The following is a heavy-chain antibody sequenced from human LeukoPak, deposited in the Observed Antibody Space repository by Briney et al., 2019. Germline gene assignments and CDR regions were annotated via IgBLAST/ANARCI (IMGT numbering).Heavy chain of an antibody. V-gene: IGHV4-30-2*01. CDR3: ARGGFYFDY. CDR1: GGSISSGGYS. J-gene: IGHJ4*02. CDR2: IYHSGST. Sequence: PSQTLSLTCAVSGGSISSGGYSWSWIRQPPGKGLEWIGYIYHSGSTYYNPSLKSQVTISVDRSKNQFSLKLSSVTAADTAVYYCARGGFYFDYWGQGTLVTVSS.